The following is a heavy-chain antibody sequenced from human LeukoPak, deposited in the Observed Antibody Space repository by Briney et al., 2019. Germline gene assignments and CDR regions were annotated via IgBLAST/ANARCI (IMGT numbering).Heavy chain of an antibody. CDR3: TRELSEMATISPFDY. CDR1: GFTFNNYA. CDR2: ISGSGGST. D-gene: IGHD5-24*01. V-gene: IGHV3-23*01. Sequence: GGSLRLSCAASGFTFNNYAMSWVRQAPGKGLEWVSAISGSGGSTYYADSVKGRFTISRDNSKNTLYLQMNSLRAEDTAVYYCTRELSEMATISPFDYWGRGTLVTVSS. J-gene: IGHJ4*02.